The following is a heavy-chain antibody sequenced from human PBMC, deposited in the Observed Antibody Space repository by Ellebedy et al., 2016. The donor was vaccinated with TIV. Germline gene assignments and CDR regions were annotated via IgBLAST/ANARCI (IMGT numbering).Heavy chain of an antibody. Sequence: GESLKISCAASGFTFSSYGMHWVRQAPGKGLEWVSAISGSGGSTYYADSVKGRFTISRDNSKNTLYLQMNSLRAEDTAVYYCANYDLGVVKDYWGQGTLVTVSS. J-gene: IGHJ4*02. D-gene: IGHD2-15*01. CDR1: GFTFSSYG. CDR2: ISGSGGST. CDR3: ANYDLGVVKDY. V-gene: IGHV3-23*01.